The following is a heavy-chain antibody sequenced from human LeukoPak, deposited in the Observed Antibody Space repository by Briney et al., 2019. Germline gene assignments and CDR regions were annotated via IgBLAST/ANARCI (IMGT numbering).Heavy chain of an antibody. D-gene: IGHD3-22*01. Sequence: PGGSLRLSCAASGFTFSNYAMSWVRQAPRKGLEWVSAISGSGGNTYYADSVEGRFTISRDNSKNTLYLQMDRMRVEDSAVYYCVREGDIVVVITFDYWGQGNLVTVSS. CDR2: ISGSGGNT. V-gene: IGHV3-23*01. J-gene: IGHJ4*02. CDR1: GFTFSNYA. CDR3: VREGDIVVVITFDY.